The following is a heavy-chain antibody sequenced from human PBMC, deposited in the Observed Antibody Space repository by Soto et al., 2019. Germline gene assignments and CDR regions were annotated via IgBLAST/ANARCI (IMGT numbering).Heavy chain of an antibody. Sequence: VQLVESGGGVVQPGRSLRLPCAASGLTFSSYAMHWVRQAPGKGLEWVAVISYDGSNKYYGNSVTGRFTISRDNSKTTLYLQMNSLRAEDTADYYWAIDRIYTSSWYDYWGQGTLVTVSS. J-gene: IGHJ4*02. V-gene: IGHV3-30*04. CDR2: ISYDGSNK. CDR1: GLTFSSYA. CDR3: AIDRIYTSSWYDY. D-gene: IGHD6-13*01.